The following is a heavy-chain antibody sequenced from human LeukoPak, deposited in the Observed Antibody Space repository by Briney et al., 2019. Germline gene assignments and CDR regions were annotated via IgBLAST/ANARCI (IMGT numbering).Heavy chain of an antibody. CDR1: GFTFSSYE. Sequence: GGSLRLSCAASGFTFSSYEMNWVRQAPGKGLEWVSYISSSGSTIYYADSVKGRFTISRDNAKKSLYLQMSSLRAEDTAVYYCARGRYDFWSGYYTFDYWGQGTLVTVSS. CDR2: ISSSGSTI. CDR3: ARGRYDFWSGYYTFDY. V-gene: IGHV3-48*03. D-gene: IGHD3-3*01. J-gene: IGHJ4*02.